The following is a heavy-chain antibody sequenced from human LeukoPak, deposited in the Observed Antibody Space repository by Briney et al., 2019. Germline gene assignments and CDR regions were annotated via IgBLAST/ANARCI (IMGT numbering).Heavy chain of an antibody. V-gene: IGHV2-5*01. CDR3: AHIRGETYSSSWYFDY. Sequence: KESGPTLVKPTQTLTLTCTFSGFSLSTSGVGVGWIRQPPGKALEWLALIYWNDDKRYSPSLKSRLTITKDTSKNQVVLTMTNMGPVDTATYYCAHIRGETYSSSWYFDYWGQGTLVTVSS. CDR2: IYWNDDK. J-gene: IGHJ4*02. CDR1: GFSLSTSGVG. D-gene: IGHD6-13*01.